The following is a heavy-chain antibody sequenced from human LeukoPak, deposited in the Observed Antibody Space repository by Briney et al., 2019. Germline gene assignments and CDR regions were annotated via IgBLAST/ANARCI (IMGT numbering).Heavy chain of an antibody. CDR3: ARGVVEYWEYYFDY. Sequence: PSETLSLTCTVSGGSISSSSYYWSWIRQPAGKGLEWIGYIYYSGSTNYNPSLKSRVTISVDTSKNQFSLKLSSVTAADTAVYYCARGVVEYWEYYFDYWGQGTLVTVSS. J-gene: IGHJ4*02. V-gene: IGHV4-61*10. D-gene: IGHD2-8*02. CDR2: IYYSGST. CDR1: GGSISSSSYY.